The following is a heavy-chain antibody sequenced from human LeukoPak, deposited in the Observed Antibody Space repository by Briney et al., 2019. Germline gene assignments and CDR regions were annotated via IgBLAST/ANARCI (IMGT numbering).Heavy chain of an antibody. CDR2: IGQGGSGQ. Sequence: GGSLRLSCAASGFTFSRYYMAWVRQAPGKGLEFVANIGQGGSGQEYVDSVKGRFTISRDNAKNSLYLQMNSLRAEDTAVYYCATATSSIAAAGGVQLVWGKGTTVTVSS. CDR1: GFTFSRYY. D-gene: IGHD6-13*01. V-gene: IGHV3-7*01. CDR3: ATATSSIAAAGGVQLV. J-gene: IGHJ6*04.